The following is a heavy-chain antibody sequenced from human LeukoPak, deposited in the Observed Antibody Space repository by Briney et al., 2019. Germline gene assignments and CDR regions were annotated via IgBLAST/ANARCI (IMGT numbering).Heavy chain of an antibody. CDR2: VEPSDAYT. D-gene: IGHD6-13*01. V-gene: IGHV5-10-1*01. CDR1: GDNFTSYC. J-gene: IGHJ6*04. CDR3: ERRSAAAGTRDPYCYYYCGMDV. Sequence: GGSLKMSCKGSGDNFTSYCISWVRHMPGEGLEGMGGVEPSDAYTNYNASFQGHGTISADKSLSTAYLQWRSLKASDTAMYYCERRSAAAGTRDPYCYYYCGMDVWGKGTTVTVSS.